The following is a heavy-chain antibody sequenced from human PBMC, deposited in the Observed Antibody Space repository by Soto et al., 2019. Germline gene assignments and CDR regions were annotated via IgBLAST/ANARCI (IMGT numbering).Heavy chain of an antibody. J-gene: IGHJ6*02. V-gene: IGHV1-69*13. CDR3: ASIGVVMATSQNYYYYDMDV. D-gene: IGHD2-21*01. Sequence: SVKFSCKASGGTFSSYAISWMRQAPGQGLEWMGGIIPIFGTANYAQKFQGRVTVTADESTSTAYIELSTLRSEDTAVYYCASIGVVMATSQNYYYYDMDVWSQGTTVTVSS. CDR2: IIPIFGTA. CDR1: GGTFSSYA.